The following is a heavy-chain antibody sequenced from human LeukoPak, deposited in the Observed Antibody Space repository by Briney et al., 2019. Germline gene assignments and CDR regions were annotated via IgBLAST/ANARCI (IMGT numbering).Heavy chain of an antibody. CDR2: IYSSGST. CDR3: ARATDSLDY. V-gene: IGHV4-4*07. D-gene: IGHD4-11*01. Sequence: SETLSLTCIVSGGSISDFYWSWVRQSAGKGLEYIGRIYSSGSTNYNPSLKSRVAMSVDTSKNQFSLNLRSLTAADTAVYYCARATDSLDYWGQGTLVTVSS. CDR1: GGSISDFY. J-gene: IGHJ4*02.